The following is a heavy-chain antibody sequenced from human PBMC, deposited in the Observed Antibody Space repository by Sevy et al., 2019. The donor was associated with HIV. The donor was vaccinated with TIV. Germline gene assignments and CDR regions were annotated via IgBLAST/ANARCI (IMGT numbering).Heavy chain of an antibody. CDR2: ISSTGSIT. J-gene: IGHJ4*02. CDR1: GFAFSDYY. CDR3: ARPAARMGPIDF. D-gene: IGHD6-6*01. V-gene: IGHV3-11*01. Sequence: GGSLRLSCAASGFAFSDYYMTWVRLAPGKGLEWVSSISSTGSITDYAESLKGRFTISRDNADNSLFLHMASLRAEDTAVHYCARPAARMGPIDFWGQGTLVTVSS.